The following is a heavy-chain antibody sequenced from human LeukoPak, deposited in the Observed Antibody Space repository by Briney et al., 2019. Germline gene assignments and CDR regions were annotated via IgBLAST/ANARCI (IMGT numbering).Heavy chain of an antibody. J-gene: IGHJ4*02. CDR3: ARQTRGIAVAGLDY. CDR1: GGSISSYY. CDR2: IYYNGST. D-gene: IGHD6-19*01. Sequence: SETLSLTCIVSGGSISSYYWTWIRQPPGKGLEWIGYIYYNGSTNYNPSLKSRVTISVDTSKNQFSLKLNSVTAADTAVYYCARQTRGIAVAGLDYWGQGILVTVSS. V-gene: IGHV4-59*08.